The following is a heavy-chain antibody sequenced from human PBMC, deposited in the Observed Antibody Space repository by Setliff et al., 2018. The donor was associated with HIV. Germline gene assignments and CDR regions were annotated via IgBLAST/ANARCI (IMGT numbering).Heavy chain of an antibody. CDR1: GYAFNSYT. D-gene: IGHD6-13*01. V-gene: IGHV1-8*01. J-gene: IGHJ5*02. CDR3: VRDGRAAAGTPRNWFDP. CDR2: INPNSDNT. Sequence: ASVKVSCKASGYAFNSYTLNWVRQATGRGLEWMGWINPNSDNTAYAQKFQGRLTMTRNTSTGTVYMELRSLRSDDTAVYYCVRDGRAAAGTPRNWFDPWGQGTLVTVSS.